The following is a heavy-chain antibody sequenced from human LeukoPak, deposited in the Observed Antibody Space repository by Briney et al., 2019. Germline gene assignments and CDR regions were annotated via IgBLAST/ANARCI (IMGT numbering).Heavy chain of an antibody. D-gene: IGHD5-18*01. V-gene: IGHV4-34*01. J-gene: IGHJ4*02. CDR1: GGSFSGYY. Sequence: SETLSLTCAVYGGSFSGYYWSWIRQPPGKGLEWIGEINHSGSTNYNPSLKSRVTISVDTSKNQFSLKLSSVTAADTAVYYCASPRGYSYGSRTDDDYWGQGTLVTVSS. CDR2: INHSGST. CDR3: ASPRGYSYGSRTDDDY.